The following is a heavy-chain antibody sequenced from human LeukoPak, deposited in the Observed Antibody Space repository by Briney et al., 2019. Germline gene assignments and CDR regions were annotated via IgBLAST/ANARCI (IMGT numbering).Heavy chain of an antibody. V-gene: IGHV1-46*01. Sequence: GASVKVSCKASGYTFTSYYMHWVRQAPGQGLGWMGIINPSGGSTSYAQKFQGRVTMTRDTSTSTVYMELSSLRSEDTAVYYCARARGWGYCSSTSCYLEWFDPWGQGTLVTVSS. D-gene: IGHD2-2*01. CDR1: GYTFTSYY. CDR2: INPSGGST. CDR3: ARARGWGYCSSTSCYLEWFDP. J-gene: IGHJ5*02.